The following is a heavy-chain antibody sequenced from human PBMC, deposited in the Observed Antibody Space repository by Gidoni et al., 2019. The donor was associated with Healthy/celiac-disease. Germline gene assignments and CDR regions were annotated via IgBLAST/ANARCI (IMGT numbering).Heavy chain of an antibody. CDR1: EFTFSHFG. Sequence: QVQLVESGGGVVQPGRSLRLSCAASEFTFSHFGMHWVRQAPGKGLECVAFISYDGSDKYYADSVKGRFTISRDNSKNTLFLQMDSVTPEDTAVYYCAKDRGSSWLYFDSWGQGTLVTVSS. D-gene: IGHD6-13*01. CDR2: ISYDGSDK. J-gene: IGHJ4*02. V-gene: IGHV3-30*18. CDR3: AKDRGSSWLYFDS.